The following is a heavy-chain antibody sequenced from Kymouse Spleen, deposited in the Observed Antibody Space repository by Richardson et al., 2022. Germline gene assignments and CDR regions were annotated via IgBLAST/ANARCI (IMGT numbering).Heavy chain of an antibody. CDR1: GFTFDDYA. D-gene: IGHD1-1*01. CDR2: ISWNSGSI. J-gene: IGHJ3*02. CDR3: AKDKGTTGTPDAFDI. V-gene: IGHV3-9*01. Sequence: EVQLVESGGGLVQPGRSLRLSCAASGFTFDDYAMHWVRQAPGKGLEWVSGISWNSGSIGYADSVKGRFTISRDNAKNSLYLQMNSLRAEDTALYYCAKDKGTTGTPDAFDIWGQGTMVTVSS.